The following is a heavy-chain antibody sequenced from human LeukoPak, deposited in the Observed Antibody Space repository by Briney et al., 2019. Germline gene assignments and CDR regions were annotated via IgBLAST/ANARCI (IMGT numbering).Heavy chain of an antibody. J-gene: IGHJ4*02. CDR3: AKDRTAIVVIISLTN. Sequence: GGSLRLSCAASGFTFSTYAMSWVRQAPGKGLEWVSVISGTGGSTNYADSVKGRFTTSRDNSKNTLYLQMNSLRAEDTAVYYCAKDRTAIVVIISLTNWGQGTLVTVSS. CDR2: ISGTGGST. CDR1: GFTFSTYA. D-gene: IGHD3-22*01. V-gene: IGHV3-23*01.